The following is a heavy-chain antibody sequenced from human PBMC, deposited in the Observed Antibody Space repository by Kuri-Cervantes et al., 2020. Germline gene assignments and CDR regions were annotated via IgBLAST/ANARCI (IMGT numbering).Heavy chain of an antibody. V-gene: IGHV3-49*04. CDR3: TRDSDYDFWSGYYGDY. CDR2: IRSKAYGGTT. Sequence: GGSLRLSCAASRFTVSSNYMSWVRQAPGKGLEWVGFIRSKAYGGTTEYAASVKGRFTISRDDSKSIAYLQMNSLKTEDTAVYYCTRDSDYDFWSGYYGDYWGQGTLVTVSS. J-gene: IGHJ4*02. CDR1: RFTVSSNY. D-gene: IGHD3-3*01.